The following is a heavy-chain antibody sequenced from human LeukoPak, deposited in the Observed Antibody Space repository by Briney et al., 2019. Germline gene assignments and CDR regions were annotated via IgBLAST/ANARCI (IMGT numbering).Heavy chain of an antibody. CDR3: ARAHDRGYYYGFDY. Sequence: GGSLRLSCAASGFTVSNNYMSWVRQAPGKGLEWVSVIYSGGNTYYADSVKDRFTMSRDNPKNTLYLQMNSLRAEDTVVYYCARAHDRGYYYGFDYWGQGTLVTVSS. D-gene: IGHD3-22*01. V-gene: IGHV3-66*01. CDR1: GFTVSNNY. J-gene: IGHJ4*02. CDR2: IYSGGNT.